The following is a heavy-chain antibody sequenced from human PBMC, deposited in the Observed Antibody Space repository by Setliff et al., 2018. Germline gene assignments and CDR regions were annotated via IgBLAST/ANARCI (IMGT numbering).Heavy chain of an antibody. CDR2: IYTSGST. Sequence: TSETLSLTCTVSGGSISSGSYYWSWIRQTAGKGLEWIGRIYTSGSTNYNPSLKSRVTISVDTSKNQFSLKLSSVTAADTAVYYCARAFTYYNFWSGYGYGMDVWGQGTTVTVSS. CDR1: GGSISSGSYY. J-gene: IGHJ6*02. CDR3: ARAFTYYNFWSGYGYGMDV. V-gene: IGHV4-61*02. D-gene: IGHD3-3*01.